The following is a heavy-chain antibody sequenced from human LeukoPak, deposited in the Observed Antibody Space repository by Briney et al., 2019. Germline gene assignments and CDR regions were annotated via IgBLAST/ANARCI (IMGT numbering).Heavy chain of an antibody. CDR2: ISGSGSTT. Sequence: GGSLRLSRAAPGFTFIRYAMNWVRQAPGKGLEWVSGISGSGSTTHYADSLYGRFTISRDNAKNTVYLQMNRLRAEDTAVYYCARHPYNILTGPYFDYWGQGTLVTVSS. J-gene: IGHJ4*02. D-gene: IGHD3-9*01. V-gene: IGHV3-23*01. CDR1: GFTFIRYA. CDR3: ARHPYNILTGPYFDY.